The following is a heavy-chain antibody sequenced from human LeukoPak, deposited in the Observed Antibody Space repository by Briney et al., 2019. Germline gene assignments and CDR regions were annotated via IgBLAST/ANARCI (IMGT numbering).Heavy chain of an antibody. V-gene: IGHV4-4*07. CDR1: GGSISTYY. Sequence: SETLSLTCTVSGGSISTYYWTWIRQPAGKGLEWIGRISSSGSTNYNPSLKSRVTMSVDTSKNQFSLKLTSVTAADTAVYYCAREGRSSSSGHWGQGTLVTVSS. J-gene: IGHJ4*02. CDR3: AREGRSSSSGH. D-gene: IGHD6-6*01. CDR2: ISSSGST.